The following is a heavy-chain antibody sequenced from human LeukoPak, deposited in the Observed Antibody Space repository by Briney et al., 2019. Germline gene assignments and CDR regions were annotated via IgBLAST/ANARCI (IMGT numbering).Heavy chain of an antibody. CDR1: GGSISSSSDY. D-gene: IGHD2-15*01. Sequence: SETLSLTCTVSGGSISSSSDYWGWIRQPPGKGLEWIGSIYYSGSTYYNPSLKSRVTISVDTSKNQFSLKLSSVTAADTAVYYCARQENCSGGSCYDNWFDPWGQGTLVTVSS. CDR3: ARQENCSGGSCYDNWFDP. CDR2: IYYSGST. V-gene: IGHV4-39*01. J-gene: IGHJ5*02.